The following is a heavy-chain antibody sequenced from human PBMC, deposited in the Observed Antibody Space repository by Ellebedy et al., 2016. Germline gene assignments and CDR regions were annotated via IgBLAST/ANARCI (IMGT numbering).Heavy chain of an antibody. CDR2: ISAYNGNT. D-gene: IGHD6-6*01. CDR3: ASPLRGYSSSHTPGYYGMDV. J-gene: IGHJ6*02. Sequence: ASVKVSCKASGGTFSSYAINWVRQAPGQGLEWMGWISAYNGNTNYAQKLQGRVTMTTDTSTSTAYMELRSLRSDDTAVYYCASPLRGYSSSHTPGYYGMDVWGQGTTVTVSS. CDR1: GGTFSSYA. V-gene: IGHV1-18*01.